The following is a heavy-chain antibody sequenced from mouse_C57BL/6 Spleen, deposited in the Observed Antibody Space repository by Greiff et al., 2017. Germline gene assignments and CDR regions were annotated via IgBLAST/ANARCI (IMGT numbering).Heavy chain of an antibody. V-gene: IGHV2-2*01. Sequence: VKLMESGPGLVQPSQSLSITCTVSGFSLTSYGVHWVRQSPGKGLEWLGVLWSGGSTDYNAAFISRLSISKDNSKSHVFFKMNSLQADDTAIYCFSRERGSYYAMDYWGQGTSVTVSS. D-gene: IGHD6-1*01. CDR2: LWSGGST. J-gene: IGHJ4*01. CDR1: GFSLTSYG. CDR3: SRERGSYYAMDY.